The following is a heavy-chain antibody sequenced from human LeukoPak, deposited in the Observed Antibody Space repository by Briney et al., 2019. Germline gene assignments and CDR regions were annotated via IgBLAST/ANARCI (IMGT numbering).Heavy chain of an antibody. CDR1: GGSVSNSY. D-gene: IGHD3-16*01. J-gene: IGHJ4*02. Sequence: SETLSLTCTVSGGSVSNSYWSWIRQPAGKGLEWIGRIHGSGATHFNPSLQSRVTMSVDTSNKQLSLKVTSVTAADTAVYYCARLSPDGGGGTFFDFWGQGTPVTVSS. V-gene: IGHV4-4*07. CDR3: ARLSPDGGGGTFFDF. CDR2: IHGSGAT.